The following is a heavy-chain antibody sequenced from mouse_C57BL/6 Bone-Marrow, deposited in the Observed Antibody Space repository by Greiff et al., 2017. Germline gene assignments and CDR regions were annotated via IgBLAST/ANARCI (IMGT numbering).Heavy chain of an antibody. V-gene: IGHV1-85*01. D-gene: IGHD1-1*01. J-gene: IGHJ1*03. Sequence: QVQLKQSGPELVKPGASVKLSCKASGYTFTSYDINWVKQRPGQGLEWIGWIYPRDGSTKYNEKFKGKATLTVATSSSTAYMGLHSLTSEDSAVYFCARDYGSSYWYFDVWGTGTTVTVSS. CDR2: IYPRDGST. CDR1: GYTFTSYD. CDR3: ARDYGSSYWYFDV.